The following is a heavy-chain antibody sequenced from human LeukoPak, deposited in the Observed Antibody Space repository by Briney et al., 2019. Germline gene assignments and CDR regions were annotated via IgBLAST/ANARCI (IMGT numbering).Heavy chain of an antibody. J-gene: IGHJ4*02. CDR3: ARALYYYGSGSYYRSRGVCYPDY. CDR1: GFTFSSYA. CDR2: ISYDGSNK. V-gene: IGHV3-30-3*01. Sequence: GGSLRLSCAASGFTFSSYAMSWVRQAPGKGLEWVAVISYDGSNKYYADSVKGRFTISRDNSKNTLYLQMNSLRAEDTAVYYCARALYYYGSGSYYRSRGVCYPDYWGQGTLVTVSS. D-gene: IGHD3-10*01.